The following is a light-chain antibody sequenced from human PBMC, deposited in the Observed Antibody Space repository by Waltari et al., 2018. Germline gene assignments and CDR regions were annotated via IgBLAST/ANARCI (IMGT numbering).Light chain of an antibody. CDR1: QGIINY. CDR3: QQYNTYPWT. Sequence: DIQMTQSPSSLSASVGDRVTITCRASQGIINYLAWFQQKPGKAPQYLIYGASTLQSGVPSNFSGSGSGTDFTLTISSLQPEDFATYYCQQYNTYPWTFGQGTKVEIK. V-gene: IGKV1-16*02. CDR2: GAS. J-gene: IGKJ1*01.